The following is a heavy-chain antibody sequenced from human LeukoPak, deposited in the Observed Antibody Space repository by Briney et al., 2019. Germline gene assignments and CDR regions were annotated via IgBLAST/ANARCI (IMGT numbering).Heavy chain of an antibody. D-gene: IGHD6-19*01. CDR3: ARDGKGIFDRYSSGWAVYYYGMDV. CDR1: GLTFRSHS. V-gene: IGHV3-21*01. CDR2: ISSSSSYI. J-gene: IGHJ6*02. Sequence: GGSLRLFCAASGLTFRSHSMKWVRQAPGKGLEWVSSISSSSSYIYYEDSVKGRFTISRDNAKNSLYLQMNSLRAEDTAVYYCARDGKGIFDRYSSGWAVYYYGMDVWGQGATVTVSS.